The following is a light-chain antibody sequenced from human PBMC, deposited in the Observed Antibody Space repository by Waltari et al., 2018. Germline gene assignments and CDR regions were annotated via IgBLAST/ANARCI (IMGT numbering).Light chain of an antibody. Sequence: DIQMTQSPSSLSASVGDRVTITCQASQNINNDLNWYQHKPGKGPKLLIYDVSDLERGVTPRFSGGGFGTEFKLIISSLQPEDAATYYCQQYENLPLTFGGGTTVEI. J-gene: IGKJ4*01. CDR1: QNINND. V-gene: IGKV1-33*01. CDR3: QQYENLPLT. CDR2: DVS.